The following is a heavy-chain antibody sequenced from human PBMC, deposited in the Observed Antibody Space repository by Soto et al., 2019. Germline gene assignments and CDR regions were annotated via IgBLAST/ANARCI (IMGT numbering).Heavy chain of an antibody. CDR2: IYHSGST. Sequence: QLQLQESGPGLVKPSGTLSLTCTVSGGSITSSNWWSWVRQPPGKGLEWIGEIYHSGSTNYSPSLMSRVTMSVDESKKQFSLRLSSVTAADTAVYYCARSLRAGYCISASCPGFDPWGQGTLVTVSS. V-gene: IGHV4-4*02. CDR3: ARSLRAGYCISASCPGFDP. J-gene: IGHJ5*02. D-gene: IGHD2-2*01. CDR1: GGSITSSNW.